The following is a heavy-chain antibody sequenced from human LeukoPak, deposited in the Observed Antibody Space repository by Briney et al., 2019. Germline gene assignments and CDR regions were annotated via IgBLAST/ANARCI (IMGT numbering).Heavy chain of an antibody. J-gene: IGHJ5*02. CDR1: GFTFSSYW. CDR2: IKQDGSVK. D-gene: IGHD2-2*01. Sequence: GGSLRLSCAASGFTFSSYWMSWVRQAPGKGLEWVANIKQDGSVKYYVDSVKGRFTISRDNAKNSLYLQMNSLRAEDTAVYYCARGGRWGVVVPAAMASVWFDPWGQGTLVTVSS. CDR3: ARGGRWGVVVPAAMASVWFDP. V-gene: IGHV3-7*03.